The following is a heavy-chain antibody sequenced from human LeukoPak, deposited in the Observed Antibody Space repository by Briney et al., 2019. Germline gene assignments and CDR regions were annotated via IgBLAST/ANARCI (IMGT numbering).Heavy chain of an antibody. CDR2: ISGSGGGT. D-gene: IGHD3-9*01. V-gene: IGHV3-23*01. CDR1: GFTFSWYW. Sequence: PGGSLRLSCAASGFTFSWYWMSWVRQAPGKGLEWVSAISGSGGGTYYADSVRGRFTISRDTSKNTLYLQMNSLRAEETAVYYCAKGRVRYFDWLLYIDYWGQGTLVTVSS. J-gene: IGHJ4*02. CDR3: AKGRVRYFDWLLYIDY.